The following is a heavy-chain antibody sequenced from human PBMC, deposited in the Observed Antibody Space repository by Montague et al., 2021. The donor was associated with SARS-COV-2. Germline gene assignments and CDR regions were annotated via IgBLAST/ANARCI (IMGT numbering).Heavy chain of an antibody. Sequence: SETLSLTCTASGGSIGAYYWSWIWQPPGKGLEWIGYIDNSGSTNHNPSLESRVTMSVDTSKNQFSLKLNSVTAADTAVYFCARHGGNDAFDIWGRGTMVTVSS. CDR2: IDNSGST. V-gene: IGHV4-59*01. CDR1: GGSIGAYY. D-gene: IGHD4-23*01. J-gene: IGHJ3*02. CDR3: ARHGGNDAFDI.